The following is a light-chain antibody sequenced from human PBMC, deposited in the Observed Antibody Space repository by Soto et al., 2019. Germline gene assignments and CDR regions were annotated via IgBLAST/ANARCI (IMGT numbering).Light chain of an antibody. CDR2: GAS. Sequence: EIVLTQSPGTLSLSPGERATLSCRASQSVSSIFLAWYQQKPGQAPRLLIYGASSRATGIPDRFSGSGSGTDFTLTISRLDPEDFAVYYCQQYGSLPWTFGQGTKVEI. CDR3: QQYGSLPWT. CDR1: QSVSSIF. V-gene: IGKV3-20*01. J-gene: IGKJ1*01.